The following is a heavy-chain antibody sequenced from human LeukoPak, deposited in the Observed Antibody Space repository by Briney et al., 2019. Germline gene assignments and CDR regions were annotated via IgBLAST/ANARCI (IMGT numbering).Heavy chain of an antibody. Sequence: SETLSLTCTVSGGSISSYYWSWIRQPPGKGLEWIGYIYYSGSTNYNPSLKSRVTISVDTSKNQFSLKLSSVTAADTAVYYCASGPYSRYYYYYMGVWGKGTTVTVSS. CDR2: IYYSGST. CDR3: ASGPYSRYYYYYMGV. V-gene: IGHV4-59*01. CDR1: GGSISSYY. D-gene: IGHD2-21*01. J-gene: IGHJ6*03.